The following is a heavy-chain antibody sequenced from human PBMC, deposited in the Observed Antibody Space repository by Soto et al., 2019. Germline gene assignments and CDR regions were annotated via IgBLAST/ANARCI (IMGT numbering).Heavy chain of an antibody. D-gene: IGHD4-17*01. CDR1: GGTFSSYA. J-gene: IGHJ6*02. CDR2: IIPIFGTA. V-gene: IGHV1-69*13. Sequence: GASVKVSCKASGGTFSSYAISWVRQAPGQGLEWMGGIIPIFGTANYAQKFQGRVTITADESTSTAYMELSSLRSEDTAVYYCARGRGDYGDYLYYYYGMDVWGQGTTVTVSS. CDR3: ARGRGDYGDYLYYYYGMDV.